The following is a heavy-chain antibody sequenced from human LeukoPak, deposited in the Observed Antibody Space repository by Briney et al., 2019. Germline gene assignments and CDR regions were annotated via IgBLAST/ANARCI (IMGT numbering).Heavy chain of an antibody. Sequence: SETLSLTCAVYGGSFSGYYWNWIRQPPGKGLEWIGEINHSGSANYNPSLKSRVTISVDTSKNQFSLKLSSVTAADTAVYYCARHKRRAVAGLIDYWGQGTLVTVSS. J-gene: IGHJ4*02. D-gene: IGHD6-19*01. CDR2: INHSGSA. CDR3: ARHKRRAVAGLIDY. CDR1: GGSFSGYY. V-gene: IGHV4-34*01.